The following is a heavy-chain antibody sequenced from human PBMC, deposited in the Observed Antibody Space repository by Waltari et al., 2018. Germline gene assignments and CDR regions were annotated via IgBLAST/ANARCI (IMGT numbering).Heavy chain of an antibody. V-gene: IGHV3-30*02. CDR1: GFTFSIYG. CDR2: IRFDGSNK. Sequence: QVQLVESGGGVVQPGGSLRLSCAASGFTFSIYGMHWVRQATGKGVEWGAFIRFDGSNKYYADSVKGRFTIPMYNSKNTLYLQMNSLRAEDTAVYYFASREGWELPPNWGQGTLVTVSS. D-gene: IGHD1-26*01. CDR3: ASREGWELPPN. J-gene: IGHJ4*02.